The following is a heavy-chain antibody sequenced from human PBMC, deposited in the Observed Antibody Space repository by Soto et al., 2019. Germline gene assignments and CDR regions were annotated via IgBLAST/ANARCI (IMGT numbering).Heavy chain of an antibody. V-gene: IGHV3-48*02. CDR1: GFTFSSYS. CDR2: ISSSSSTI. Sequence: EVQLVESGGGLVQPGGSLRLSCAASGFTFSSYSMNWVRQAPGKGLEWVSYISSSSSTIYYADSVKGRFTISRDNGKNALYLRMNGVRDEDTAVYYCAREGGSLNWFDPWGQGTLVTVSS. CDR3: AREGGSLNWFDP. J-gene: IGHJ5*02. D-gene: IGHD1-26*01.